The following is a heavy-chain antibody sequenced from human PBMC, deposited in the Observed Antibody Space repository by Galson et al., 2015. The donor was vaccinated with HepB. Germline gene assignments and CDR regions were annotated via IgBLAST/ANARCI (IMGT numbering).Heavy chain of an antibody. CDR2: ISYDGSNK. Sequence: SLRLSCAASGFIFSSYAMHWVRQAPGKGLEWVAVISYDGSNKYYAASVKGRFTISRDISKNALYLQMNSLRAEDTAVYYCARTLAAAGRAYFDYWGQGTLVTVSS. CDR1: GFIFSSYA. J-gene: IGHJ4*02. CDR3: ARTLAAAGRAYFDY. V-gene: IGHV3-30*04. D-gene: IGHD6-13*01.